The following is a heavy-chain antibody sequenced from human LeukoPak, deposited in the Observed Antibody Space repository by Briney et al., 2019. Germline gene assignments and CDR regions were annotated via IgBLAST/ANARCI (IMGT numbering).Heavy chain of an antibody. CDR2: ISYDGSNK. CDR3: AGAAAGQSVLYFDY. D-gene: IGHD6-13*01. V-gene: IGHV3-30-3*01. J-gene: IGHJ4*02. CDR1: GFTFSSYA. Sequence: GGSLRLSCAASGFTFSSYAMPWVRQAPGKGLEWVAVISYDGSNKYYADSVKGRFTISRDNSKNTLYLQMNSLRAEDTAVYYCAGAAAGQSVLYFDYWGQGTLVTVSS.